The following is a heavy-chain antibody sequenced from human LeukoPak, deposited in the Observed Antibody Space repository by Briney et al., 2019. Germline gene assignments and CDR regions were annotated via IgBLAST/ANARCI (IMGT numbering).Heavy chain of an antibody. Sequence: GGSLRLSCAASVFTFSIYAVSWVRQAPGEGREWGSAICGIGGITYYADSVKGRFTISRDNSKNTLYLQMNSLRAEDTAVYYCAKATVVAGYCTTTRCYKPFDIWGQGTMVTVSS. CDR1: VFTFSIYA. CDR2: ICGIGGIT. V-gene: IGHV3-23*01. D-gene: IGHD2-2*02. J-gene: IGHJ3*02. CDR3: AKATVVAGYCTTTRCYKPFDI.